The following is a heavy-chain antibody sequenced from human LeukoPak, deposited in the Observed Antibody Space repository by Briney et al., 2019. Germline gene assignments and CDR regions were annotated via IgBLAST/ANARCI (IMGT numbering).Heavy chain of an antibody. D-gene: IGHD3-22*01. CDR2: ISSSGSTI. CDR1: GFTFSDYY. J-gene: IGHJ4*02. CDR3: ARGQPYYYDSSGWFDY. V-gene: IGHV3-11*01. Sequence: GGSLRLSCAASGFTFSDYYMGWIRQAPGKGLEWVSYISSSGSTIYYADSVKGRFTISRDNAKNSLYLQMNSLRAEDTAVYYCARGQPYYYDSSGWFDYWGQGTLVTVSS.